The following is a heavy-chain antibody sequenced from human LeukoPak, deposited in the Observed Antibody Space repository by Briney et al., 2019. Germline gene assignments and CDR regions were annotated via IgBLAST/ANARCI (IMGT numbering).Heavy chain of an antibody. CDR3: ARETGSGLFILP. V-gene: IGHV4-39*02. D-gene: IGHD3/OR15-3a*01. Sequence: SETLSLTCTVSGVSISSSNSYWGWIRQPPGKGLEWIGSIYYSGNTYYNASLKSQVSISIDTSKNQFSLKLTSVTAADTAVYYCARETGSGLFILPGGQGTLVTVSS. CDR2: IYYSGNT. J-gene: IGHJ4*02. CDR1: GVSISSSNSY.